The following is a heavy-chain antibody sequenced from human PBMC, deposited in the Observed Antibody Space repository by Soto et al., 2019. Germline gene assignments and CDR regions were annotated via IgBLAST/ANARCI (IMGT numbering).Heavy chain of an antibody. CDR2: ISSDESHK. J-gene: IGHJ5*02. Sequence: GGSLRLSCAASGFTFSTSAIHWVRQAPGKGLGWVALISSDESHKSYADSVKGRFTISRDNSKNTLYLQMNSLRADDTAVYYCARDFRDYYDSSGYSWFDPWGQGTLVTVSS. CDR1: GFTFSTSA. CDR3: ARDFRDYYDSSGYSWFDP. D-gene: IGHD3-22*01. V-gene: IGHV3-30*04.